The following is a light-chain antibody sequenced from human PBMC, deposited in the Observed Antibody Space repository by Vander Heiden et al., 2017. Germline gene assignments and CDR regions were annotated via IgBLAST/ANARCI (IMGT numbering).Light chain of an antibody. V-gene: IGKV3-15*01. CDR1: HTVGSS. CDR3: QQYNDWPTFT. Sequence: EVVLTQSASILSASPGERATLSCRANHTVGSSLAWYQQNPGQAPRLLIYDASTRATSIPARFSGSGSGTEFTLTISSLQSEDFAVYYCQQYNDWPTFTFGPGTKVDIK. J-gene: IGKJ3*01. CDR2: DAS.